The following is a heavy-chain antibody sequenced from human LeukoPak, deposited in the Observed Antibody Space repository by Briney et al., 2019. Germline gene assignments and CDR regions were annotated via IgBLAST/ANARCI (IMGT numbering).Heavy chain of an antibody. Sequence: GGSLRLSCTASGFSFSGHWMHWARQLPGKGLEWVANIKQDGSEKYYVDSVKGRFTISRDNAKNSLYLQMNSLRAEDTAVYYCARGMATILGYWGQGTLVTVSS. V-gene: IGHV3-7*04. CDR1: GFSFSGHW. D-gene: IGHD5-24*01. CDR2: IKQDGSEK. J-gene: IGHJ4*02. CDR3: ARGMATILGY.